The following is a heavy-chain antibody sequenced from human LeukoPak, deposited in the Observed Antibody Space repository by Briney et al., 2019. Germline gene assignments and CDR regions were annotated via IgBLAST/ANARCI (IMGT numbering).Heavy chain of an antibody. CDR1: GFTFSSYA. J-gene: IGHJ4*02. D-gene: IGHD4-23*01. CDR3: AARSLYGGSVDY. CDR2: ISGSGGST. Sequence: GGSLRLSCAASGFTFSSYAMSWVRQAPGKGLEWVSAISGSGGSTYYADSVKGRFTIFRDNSKNTLYLQMNSLRAEDTAVYYCAARSLYGGSVDYWGQGTLVTVSS. V-gene: IGHV3-23*01.